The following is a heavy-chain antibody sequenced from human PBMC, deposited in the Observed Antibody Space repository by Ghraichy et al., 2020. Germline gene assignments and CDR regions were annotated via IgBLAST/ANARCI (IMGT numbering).Heavy chain of an antibody. CDR2: ITSSSRFI. CDR3: ARPSRVVRFYYYDGMDV. V-gene: IGHV3-48*02. D-gene: IGHD4-23*01. CDR1: GFTFSSYS. J-gene: IGHJ6*02. Sequence: GGSLRLSCVGSGFTFSSYSMNWVRQSPGKGLEWISYITSSSRFISNADSVKGRFTISRDNAQNSLYLEMNSLRDEDTAVYYCARPSRVVRFYYYDGMDVWGQGTTVTVSS.